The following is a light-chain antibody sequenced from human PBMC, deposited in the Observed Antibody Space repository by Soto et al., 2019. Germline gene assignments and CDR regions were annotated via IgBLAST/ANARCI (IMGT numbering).Light chain of an antibody. Sequence: QSVLTQSSSASASLGSSVKLTRTLSSGRSSYIIAWHQQQPGKAPRYLMKLEGSGSYNKGSGVPDRFSGSSSGADRYLTISNLQFEDEADYYCETWDSNTRVFGGGTKVTVL. CDR3: ETWDSNTRV. CDR2: LEGSGSY. J-gene: IGLJ3*02. CDR1: SGRSSYI. V-gene: IGLV4-60*02.